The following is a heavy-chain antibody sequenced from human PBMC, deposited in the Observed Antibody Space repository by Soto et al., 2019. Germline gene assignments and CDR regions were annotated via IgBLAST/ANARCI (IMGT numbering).Heavy chain of an antibody. Sequence: GGSLRLSCAASGFTFSDHYMGWVRQAPGKGLEWVGRTRNKANSYTTEYAASVKGRFTISRDDSKNSLYLQMNSLKTEDTALYYCVSVSGSYYYDYWGQGTLVTVSS. CDR1: GFTFSDHY. V-gene: IGHV3-72*01. D-gene: IGHD3-10*01. CDR3: VSVSGSYYYDY. CDR2: TRNKANSYTT. J-gene: IGHJ4*02.